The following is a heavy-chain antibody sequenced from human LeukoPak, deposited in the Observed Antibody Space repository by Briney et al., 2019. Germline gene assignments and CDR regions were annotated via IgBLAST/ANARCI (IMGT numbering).Heavy chain of an antibody. Sequence: SETLSLTCTVSGGSINSCDYNWAWLRPSPGRGLEWYVSIYYSGTTFSSVCLRRRVTISIDRPKSPITLKLRDGTVSDTADYCARHGGLPAVVERFDPWGRGFLVTVSS. J-gene: IGHJ5*02. D-gene: IGHD4-23*01. CDR3: ARHGGLPAVVERFDP. CDR2: IYYSGTT. CDR1: GGSINSCDYN. V-gene: IGHV4-39*01.